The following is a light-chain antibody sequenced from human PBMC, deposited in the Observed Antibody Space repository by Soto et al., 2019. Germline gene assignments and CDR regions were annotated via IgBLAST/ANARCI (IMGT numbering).Light chain of an antibody. Sequence: DIQMTQSPSTLTASIGDRVTITCRASQSISSRLAWYQQKPGKAPKLLMYKASSLESGVPSRFSGSGSGTEFTLTISSLQPDDFATYFCQQYNNYPYTFGQGTKLEIK. CDR1: QSISSR. J-gene: IGKJ2*01. V-gene: IGKV1-5*03. CDR2: KAS. CDR3: QQYNNYPYT.